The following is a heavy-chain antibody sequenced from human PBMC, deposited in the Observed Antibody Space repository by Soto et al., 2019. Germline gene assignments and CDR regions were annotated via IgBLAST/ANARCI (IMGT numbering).Heavy chain of an antibody. V-gene: IGHV4-39*01. CDR1: GGSISSSSYY. D-gene: IGHD6-13*01. CDR3: ARQGIAAAEIYYGMDV. J-gene: IGHJ6*02. Sequence: SETLSLTCTVSGGSISSSSYYWGWIRQPPGKGLEWIGSIYYSGSTYYNPSLKSRVTISVDTSKNQFSLKLSSVTAADTAVYYCARQGIAAAEIYYGMDVWGQGTTVTVSS. CDR2: IYYSGST.